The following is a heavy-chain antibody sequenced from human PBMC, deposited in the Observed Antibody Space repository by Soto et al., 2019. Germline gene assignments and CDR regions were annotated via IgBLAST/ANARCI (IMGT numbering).Heavy chain of an antibody. D-gene: IGHD6-19*01. V-gene: IGHV4-34*01. CDR3: ARKPRWLGYYGMDV. CDR2: INHSGST. Sequence: QVQLQQWGAGLLKPSETLSLTCAVYGGSFSGYYWSWIRQPPGKGLEWIGEINHSGSTNYNPSLKSRVTISVDTSKNQLSLKLSSVTAADTAVYYCARKPRWLGYYGMDVWGQGTTVTVSS. J-gene: IGHJ6*02. CDR1: GGSFSGYY.